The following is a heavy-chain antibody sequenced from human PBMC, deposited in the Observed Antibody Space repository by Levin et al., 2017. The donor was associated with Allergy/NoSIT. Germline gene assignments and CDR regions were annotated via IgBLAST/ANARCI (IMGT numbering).Heavy chain of an antibody. D-gene: IGHD3-3*01. J-gene: IGHJ4*02. CDR1: GFTFSDYY. CDR3: AGAQYYDFWSGKDY. V-gene: IGHV3-11*01. Sequence: PGGSLRLSCAASGFTFSDYYMSWIRQAPGKGLEWVSYISSSGSTIYYADSVKGRFTISRDNAKNSLYLQMNSLRAEDTAVYYCAGAQYYDFWSGKDYWGQGTLVTVSS. CDR2: ISSSGSTI.